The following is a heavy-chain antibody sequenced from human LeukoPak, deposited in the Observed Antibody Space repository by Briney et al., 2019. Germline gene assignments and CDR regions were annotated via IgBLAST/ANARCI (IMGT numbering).Heavy chain of an antibody. D-gene: IGHD3-3*01. V-gene: IGHV3-7*01. J-gene: IGHJ4*02. CDR2: IKQDGSEK. CDR3: ASFLYDFWSGLGY. CDR1: GFTFSSYW. Sequence: TGGSLRLSCAASGFTFSSYWMSWVRQAPGKGLEWVANIKQDGSEKYYVDSVKGRFTISRDNAKNSLYLQMNSLRAEDTAVYYCASFLYDFWSGLGYWGQGTLVTVSS.